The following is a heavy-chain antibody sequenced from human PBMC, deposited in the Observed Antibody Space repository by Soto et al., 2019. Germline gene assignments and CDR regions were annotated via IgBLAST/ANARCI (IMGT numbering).Heavy chain of an antibody. J-gene: IGHJ6*02. CDR3: AREAGVYGSGSYGMDV. Sequence: QVQLVESGGGVVQPGRSLRLSCAASGFTFSSYSMHWVRQAPGKGLEWVAVISYDGSDKYYADSVKGRFTISRDNSKKTLYLQMNSLRAEDTAVYCCAREAGVYGSGSYGMDVWGQGTTVTVCS. CDR2: ISYDGSDK. D-gene: IGHD3-10*01. CDR1: GFTFSSYS. V-gene: IGHV3-30-3*01.